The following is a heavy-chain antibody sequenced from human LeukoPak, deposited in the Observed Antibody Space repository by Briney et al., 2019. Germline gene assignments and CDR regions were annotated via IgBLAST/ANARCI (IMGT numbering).Heavy chain of an antibody. J-gene: IGHJ4*02. CDR3: ARKARGVFTPMDY. Sequence: PGGSLTLSCAASGFTFSDYYMSWLRQAQGKGLVGVSYISSSSSYTKYADPVKGRFTISRGNAKNSLYLQMNSLRAEDTAVYYCARKARGVFTPMDYWGQGTLVTVSS. D-gene: IGHD3-10*01. CDR2: ISSSSSYT. CDR1: GFTFSDYY. V-gene: IGHV3-11*06.